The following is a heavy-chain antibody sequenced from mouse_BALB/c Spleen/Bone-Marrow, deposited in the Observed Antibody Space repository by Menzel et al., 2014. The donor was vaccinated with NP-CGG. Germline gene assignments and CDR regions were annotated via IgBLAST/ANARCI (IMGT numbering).Heavy chain of an antibody. J-gene: IGHJ2*01. CDR3: ARSRDYYGNSLDY. Sequence: EVMLVESGPSLVKPSQTLSLTCSVTGDSITSGYWNWIRKFPGNKLEYMGYISYSGSTYYNPSLKSRISITRDTSKNQYYLQSNSVTTEDTATYYCARSRDYYGNSLDYWGQGTTLTVSS. CDR1: GDSITSGY. D-gene: IGHD2-1*01. CDR2: ISYSGST. V-gene: IGHV3-8*02.